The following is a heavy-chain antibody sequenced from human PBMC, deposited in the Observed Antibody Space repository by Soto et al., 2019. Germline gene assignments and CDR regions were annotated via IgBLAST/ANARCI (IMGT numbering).Heavy chain of an antibody. V-gene: IGHV3-73*01. J-gene: IGHJ3*02. Sequence: GGSLRLSCAASGFTFSGSAMHWVRQASGKGLEWVGRIRSKANSYATAYAASVKGRFTISRDDSKNTAYLQMNSLKTEDTAVYYCTRMRVLLTDAFDIWGQGTMVTVSS. CDR2: IRSKANSYAT. CDR3: TRMRVLLTDAFDI. CDR1: GFTFSGSA. D-gene: IGHD2-15*01.